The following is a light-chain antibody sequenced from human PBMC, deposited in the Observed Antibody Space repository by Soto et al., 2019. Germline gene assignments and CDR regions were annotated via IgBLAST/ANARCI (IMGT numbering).Light chain of an antibody. Sequence: EIVLTQSPGILSLSPGERATLSCRASQSVSSSFLAWYQQKPGQAPRLLIYGASNRATGIPDRFSGSGSGTDFTLTISRLEPEDFAVYYCQQYSSSPSGTFGQGTKVDIK. CDR3: QQYSSSPSGT. J-gene: IGKJ1*01. V-gene: IGKV3-20*01. CDR1: QSVSSSF. CDR2: GAS.